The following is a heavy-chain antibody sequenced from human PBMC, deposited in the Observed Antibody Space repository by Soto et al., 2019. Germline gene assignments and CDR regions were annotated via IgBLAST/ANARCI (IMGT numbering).Heavy chain of an antibody. Sequence: EVQLLESGGGLVQAGGSLRLSCAASGFPFSNYAMTWVRQAPGKGLEWVSVITGNGSSTYCADSVKGRFTISRDNSKNTVYVQMNSLRAEDTAIYYCAKAGDIVATFGWFDPWGQGTLVTVSS. V-gene: IGHV3-23*01. CDR1: GFPFSNYA. D-gene: IGHD5-12*01. CDR2: ITGNGSST. CDR3: AKAGDIVATFGWFDP. J-gene: IGHJ5*02.